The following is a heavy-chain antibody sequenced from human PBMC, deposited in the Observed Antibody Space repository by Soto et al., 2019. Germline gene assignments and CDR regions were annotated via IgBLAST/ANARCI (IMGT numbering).Heavy chain of an antibody. V-gene: IGHV4-59*01. CDR1: GGSISSYY. CDR2: IYYSGST. Sequence: QVQLQESGPGLVKPSETLSLTCTVSGGSISSYYWSWIRQPPGKGLEWIGYIYYSGSTNYNPSLKSRVTISVDTSKTQFSLKLSSVTAADTAVYYCARDLGYYDSSGYYYPLWYFDLWGRGTLVTVSS. D-gene: IGHD3-22*01. J-gene: IGHJ2*01. CDR3: ARDLGYYDSSGYYYPLWYFDL.